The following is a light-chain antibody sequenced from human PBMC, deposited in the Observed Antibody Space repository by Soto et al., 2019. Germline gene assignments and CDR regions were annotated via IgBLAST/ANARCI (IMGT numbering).Light chain of an antibody. CDR1: QSISSW. J-gene: IGKJ1*01. Sequence: DIQMTQSRTTLSASVGDRVTITCRASQSISSWLAWYQQKPGKAPKLLIYDASSLESGVPSRFSGSGSGTEFTLTISSLQPDDFATYYCQQYNSYPTFGQGTKVDIK. CDR2: DAS. CDR3: QQYNSYPT. V-gene: IGKV1-5*01.